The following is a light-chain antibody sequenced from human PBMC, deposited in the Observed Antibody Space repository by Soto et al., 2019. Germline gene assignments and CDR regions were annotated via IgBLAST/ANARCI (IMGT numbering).Light chain of an antibody. CDR1: QYIDY. J-gene: IGKJ4*01. Sequence: EIVLTQSPDTLSLSPGERATLSCRASQYIDYLAWYQHRRGQAPRLLLSGASTRAPGIPDRFSGSGSGTDFTLTISRLEPEDFAAYYCQQYGTLPLTFGGGTKVET. CDR2: GAS. V-gene: IGKV3-20*01. CDR3: QQYGTLPLT.